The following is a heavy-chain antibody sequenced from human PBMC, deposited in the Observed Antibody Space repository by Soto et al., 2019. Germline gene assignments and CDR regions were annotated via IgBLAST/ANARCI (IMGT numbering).Heavy chain of an antibody. CDR2: ISGSGDRT. Sequence: EVQLLESGGGLVQPGGSLTLSCAASGFTFSRFGMSWVRQAPGKGLEWVSDISGSGDRTYYADSVKGRFTISRDNSRNTLYLQMNSLRAEDTAVYFCAKYIALMVYAGGNYFDYWGQGTLLTVSS. D-gene: IGHD2-8*01. CDR3: AKYIALMVYAGGNYFDY. J-gene: IGHJ4*02. V-gene: IGHV3-23*01. CDR1: GFTFSRFG.